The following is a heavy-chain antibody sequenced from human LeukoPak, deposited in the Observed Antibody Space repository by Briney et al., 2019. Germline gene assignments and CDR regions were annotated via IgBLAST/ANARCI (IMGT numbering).Heavy chain of an antibody. CDR3: ARRGAVADGYYYYYMDV. V-gene: IGHV4-39*07. CDR1: GVSISSTSYY. D-gene: IGHD6-19*01. CDR2: IYYSGST. Sequence: SETLSLTCTVSGVSISSTSYYWGWLRQPPGKGLEWIASIYYSGSTNYNPSLQSRVTISVDTSKNQFSLKLSSVTAADTAVYYCARRGAVADGYYYYYMDVWGKGTTVTVSS. J-gene: IGHJ6*03.